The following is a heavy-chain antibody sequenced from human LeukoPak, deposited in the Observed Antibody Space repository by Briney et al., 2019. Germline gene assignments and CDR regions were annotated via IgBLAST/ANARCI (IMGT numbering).Heavy chain of an antibody. Sequence: PGGSLRLSCAASGFTFSSYEINWVRQAPGKGLEWVSYISSGGSTVYYADSVKGRFTISRDNAKNSLYLQMSSPRAEDTAVYYCARAFYGDLDYWGQGTLVTVSS. CDR1: GFTFSSYE. D-gene: IGHD4-17*01. V-gene: IGHV3-48*03. CDR2: ISSGGSTV. J-gene: IGHJ4*02. CDR3: ARAFYGDLDY.